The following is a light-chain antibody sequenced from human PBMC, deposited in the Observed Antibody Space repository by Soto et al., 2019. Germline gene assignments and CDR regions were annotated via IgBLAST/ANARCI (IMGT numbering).Light chain of an antibody. V-gene: IGKV1-12*01. J-gene: IGKJ2*01. CDR3: QQANSFPYT. CDR2: AAS. CDR1: QGISSW. Sequence: DIQMTQSPSSVSASVGDKVTITCRASQGISSWLDWYQQKPGKPPKLLIYAASNLQSGVPSRFSGSGSGTDFTLTISSLQPEDFATYYCQQANSFPYTFGQGTKLEIK.